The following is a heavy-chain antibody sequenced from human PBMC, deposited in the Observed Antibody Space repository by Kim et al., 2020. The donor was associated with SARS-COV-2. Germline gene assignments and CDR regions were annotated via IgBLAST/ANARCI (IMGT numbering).Heavy chain of an antibody. CDR3: ARFVRGVIPYYYYGMDV. V-gene: IGHV1-18*04. J-gene: IGHJ6*02. D-gene: IGHD3-10*02. CDR1: GYTFTSYG. Sequence: ASVKVSCKASGYTFTSYGISWVRQAPGQGLEWMGWISAYNGNTDYAQRLQGRVTMTTDTSTSTAYMELRSLRSDDTVVYYCARFVRGVIPYYYYGMDVWGQGTTVTVSS. CDR2: ISAYNGNT.